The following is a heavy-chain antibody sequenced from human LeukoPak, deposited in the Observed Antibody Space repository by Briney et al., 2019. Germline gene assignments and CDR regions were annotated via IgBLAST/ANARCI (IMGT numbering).Heavy chain of an antibody. V-gene: IGHV3-23*01. CDR2: IRGSGDNT. CDR1: GFTFTSCT. J-gene: IGHJ4*02. D-gene: IGHD1-1*01. Sequence: PGGSLRLSCAASGFTFTSCTMSWVRQAPGKGLEWVSDIRGSGDNTYYADSMKGRFTISRDNSKNTLYLRMSSLRAEDTAVYFCAKGGSYRVQPYFDYWGQGALVTVSS. CDR3: AKGGSYRVQPYFDY.